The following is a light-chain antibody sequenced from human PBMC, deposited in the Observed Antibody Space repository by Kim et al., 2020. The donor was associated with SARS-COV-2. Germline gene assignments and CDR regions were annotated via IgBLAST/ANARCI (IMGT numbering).Light chain of an antibody. V-gene: IGLV3-19*01. CDR2: GKN. CDR1: NLRSYF. J-gene: IGLJ2*01. Sequence: SSELTQDPAVSVALGQTVRITCQGDNLRSYFASWYQKKPGQAPILVMFGKNNRPSGIPDRFSGSSSGNTASLTITGAQAEDEADYYCSSRDFGAYFVIFGGGTKVTVL. CDR3: SSRDFGAYFVI.